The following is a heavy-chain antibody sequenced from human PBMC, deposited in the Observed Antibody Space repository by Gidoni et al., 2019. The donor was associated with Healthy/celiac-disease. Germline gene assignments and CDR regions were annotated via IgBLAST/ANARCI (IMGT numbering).Heavy chain of an antibody. D-gene: IGHD5-12*01. Sequence: EVQLLESGGGLVQPGGFLRLSCAASGFTFSSYAMSWVRQAPGKGLEWVSAISGSGGSTYYADSVKGRFTISRDNSKNTLYLQMNSLRAEDTAVYYCAKSDIVATILLDYWGQGTLVTVSS. V-gene: IGHV3-23*01. CDR3: AKSDIVATILLDY. CDR1: GFTFSSYA. CDR2: ISGSGGST. J-gene: IGHJ4*02.